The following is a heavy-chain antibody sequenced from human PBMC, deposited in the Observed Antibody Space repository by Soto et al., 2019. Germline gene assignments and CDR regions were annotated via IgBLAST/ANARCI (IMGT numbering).Heavy chain of an antibody. Sequence: GGSLRLSCAASGFTFSSYAMSWVRQVPGKGLEWVSAISGSGGSTYYADSVKGRFTISRDNSKNTLYLQMNSLRAEDTAVYYCAKDSGFGESFFDFDYWGQGTLVTVSS. CDR1: GFTFSSYA. CDR3: AKDSGFGESFFDFDY. V-gene: IGHV3-23*01. J-gene: IGHJ4*02. D-gene: IGHD3-10*01. CDR2: ISGSGGST.